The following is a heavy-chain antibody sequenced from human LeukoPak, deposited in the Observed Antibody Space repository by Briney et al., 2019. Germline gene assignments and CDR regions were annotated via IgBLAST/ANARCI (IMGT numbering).Heavy chain of an antibody. CDR2: ISYDGSNK. Sequence: GGSLRLSCAASGFTFSSYGMHWVRQAPGKGLEWVAVISYDGSNKFYADSVKGRFTISRDNSKNTLYLQMNSLRAEDTAVYYCAKDSEYSSSWYYFDYWGQGTLVTVSS. CDR3: AKDSEYSSSWYYFDY. J-gene: IGHJ4*02. CDR1: GFTFSSYG. V-gene: IGHV3-30*18. D-gene: IGHD6-13*01.